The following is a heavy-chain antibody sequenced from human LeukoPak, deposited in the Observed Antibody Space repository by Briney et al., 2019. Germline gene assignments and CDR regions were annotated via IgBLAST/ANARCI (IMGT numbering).Heavy chain of an antibody. CDR3: AREYYYDSSGSDY. V-gene: IGHV3-7*04. D-gene: IGHD3-22*01. Sequence: GGSLRLSCAASGFTFSSYWMTWVCQAPGKGLEWVANINQDGSEKYYVDSVKGRFTISRNNAKYSLYLQMNSLRAEDTAVYYCAREYYYDSSGSDYWGQGTLVTVSS. J-gene: IGHJ4*02. CDR2: INQDGSEK. CDR1: GFTFSSYW.